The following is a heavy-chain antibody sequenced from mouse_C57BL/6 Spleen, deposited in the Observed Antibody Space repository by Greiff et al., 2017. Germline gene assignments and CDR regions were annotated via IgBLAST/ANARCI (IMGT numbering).Heavy chain of an antibody. V-gene: IGHV5-4*03. J-gene: IGHJ2*01. CDR3: ARGRDGYFDY. D-gene: IGHD3-3*01. CDR1: GFTFSSYA. Sequence: DVKLVESGGGLVKPGGSLKLSCAASGFTFSSYAMSWVRQTPEKRLEWVATISDGGSYTYYPDNVKGRFTISRDNAKNNLYLQMSHLKSEDTAMYYCARGRDGYFDYWGQGTTLTVSS. CDR2: ISDGGSYT.